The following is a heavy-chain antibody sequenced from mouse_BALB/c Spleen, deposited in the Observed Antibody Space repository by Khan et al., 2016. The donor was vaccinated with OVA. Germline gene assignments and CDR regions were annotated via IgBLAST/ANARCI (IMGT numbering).Heavy chain of an antibody. Sequence: QVQLQQSGAELVKPGTSVKLSCKTSGYTFPSYWIQWVKQRPGQGLGWIGQIFPGTGTTYYNENFKDKATLTVDTSSNSAYLQLTRLTSEDSAVYFCARGYFGNYEFVYWGQGTLVTVSP. CDR3: ARGYFGNYEFVY. J-gene: IGHJ3*01. CDR1: GYTFPSYW. D-gene: IGHD2-1*01. V-gene: IGHV1S132*01. CDR2: IFPGTGTT.